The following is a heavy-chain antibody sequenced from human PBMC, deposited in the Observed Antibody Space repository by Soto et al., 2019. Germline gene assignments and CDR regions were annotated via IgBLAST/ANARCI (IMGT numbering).Heavy chain of an antibody. CDR2: IRNKANTYAR. D-gene: IGHD2-15*01. CDR3: TSHSPEDMRRS. CDR1: GITFSGSA. Sequence: EVQLVESGGGLVQPGGSLKLSCAASGITFSGSAVHWVRQASGKGLEWVGRIRNKANTYARAYAASVKGRFTISRDDSKNTAYLQMNSLTTDDTAVYYCTSHSPEDMRRSWGLGTQVIFSS. J-gene: IGHJ4*02. V-gene: IGHV3-73*02.